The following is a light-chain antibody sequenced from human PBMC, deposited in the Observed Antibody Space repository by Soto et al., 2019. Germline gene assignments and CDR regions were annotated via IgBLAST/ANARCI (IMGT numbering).Light chain of an antibody. Sequence: QSALTQPASVSGSPGQSISISCTGTSSDVGIYDYFSWYQHHPGKAPKLMVYEVTNRPSGVSNRFSGSKSGNTASLTISGLQAEDEADYYCSSFSSDSTPLVFGGGTKLTVL. CDR2: EVT. V-gene: IGLV2-14*01. CDR1: SSDVGIYDY. CDR3: SSFSSDSTPLV. J-gene: IGLJ2*01.